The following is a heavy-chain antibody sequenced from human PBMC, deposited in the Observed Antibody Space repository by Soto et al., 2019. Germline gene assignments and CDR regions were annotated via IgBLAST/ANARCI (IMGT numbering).Heavy chain of an antibody. CDR2: IISSSSYI. CDR3: ASFRVPAASYYYYGMDV. D-gene: IGHD2-2*01. J-gene: IGHJ6*02. CDR1: GFNFPAYA. Sequence: GGSLRLSCAASGFNFPAYAMNWVRQAPGKGLQWVSSIISSSSYIYYADSVKGRFTISRDNAKNSLYLQMNSLRAEDTAVYYCASFRVPAASYYYYGMDVWGQGTTVTVSS. V-gene: IGHV3-21*01.